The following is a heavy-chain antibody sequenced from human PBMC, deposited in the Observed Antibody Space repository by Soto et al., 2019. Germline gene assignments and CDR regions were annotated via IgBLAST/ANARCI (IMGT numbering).Heavy chain of an antibody. V-gene: IGHV3-11*01. CDR2: MSGSGITI. D-gene: IGHD3-16*01. CDR1: GFAFKEYS. J-gene: IGHJ6*03. Sequence: QVQLVETGGGLVKPGGSLRLSCAASGFAFKEYSMTWIRQAPGKGLEWVSLMSGSGITIHYADSMKGRFTISRDNAKNSLFLQMHSLTADHTPIYYSARLLPVSYEDYYYMDVRGKGTTVTVSS. CDR3: ARLLPVSYEDYYYMDV.